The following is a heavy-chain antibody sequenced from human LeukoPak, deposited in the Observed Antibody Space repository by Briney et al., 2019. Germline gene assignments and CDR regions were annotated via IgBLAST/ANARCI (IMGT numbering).Heavy chain of an antibody. D-gene: IGHD2-21*02. CDR2: ISSSSYI. CDR1: GFTFSSYS. CDR3: ARMGGLLFGSHNDY. V-gene: IGHV3-21*01. Sequence: PGGSLRLSCAASGFTFSSYSMNWVRQAPGKGLEWVSSISSSSYIYYADSVKGRFTISRDNAKNSLYLQMNSLRAEDTAVYYCARMGGLLFGSHNDYWGQGTLVTVSS. J-gene: IGHJ4*02.